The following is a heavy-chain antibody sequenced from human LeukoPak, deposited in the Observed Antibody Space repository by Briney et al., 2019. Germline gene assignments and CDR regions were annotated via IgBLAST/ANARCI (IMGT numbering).Heavy chain of an antibody. CDR3: AKGSRSIAVDNLCDY. Sequence: PGGSLRLSCAASGFTFTSYSMNWVRQAPGKGLEWVSTISGGGGSTYYADSVKGRFTISRDNSKNTLYLQVNSLRAEDTAVYYCAKGSRSIAVDNLCDYWGQGSLVTVSS. CDR2: ISGGGGST. CDR1: GFTFTSYS. V-gene: IGHV3-23*01. J-gene: IGHJ4*02. D-gene: IGHD6-19*01.